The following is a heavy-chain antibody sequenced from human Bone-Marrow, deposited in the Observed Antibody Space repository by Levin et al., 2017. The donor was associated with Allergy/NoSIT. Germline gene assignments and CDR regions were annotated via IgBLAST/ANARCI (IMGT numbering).Heavy chain of an antibody. CDR1: GFTFSSYW. V-gene: IGHV3-7*01. CDR3: AREGQPYSSGYRDAFDI. D-gene: IGHD3-22*01. J-gene: IGHJ3*02. CDR2: IKQDGSEK. Sequence: PGGSLRLSCAASGFTFSSYWMSWVRQAPGKGLEWVANIKQDGSEKYYVDSVKGRFTISRDNAKNSLYLQMNSLRAEDTAVYYCAREGQPYSSGYRDAFDIWGQGTMVTVSS.